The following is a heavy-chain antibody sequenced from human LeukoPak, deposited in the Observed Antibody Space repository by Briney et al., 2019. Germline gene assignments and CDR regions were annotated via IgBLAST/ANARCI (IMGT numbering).Heavy chain of an antibody. D-gene: IGHD3-3*01. CDR3: ARVKGTTKYYDFWSGYPNWFDP. V-gene: IGHV1-69*13. Sequence: ASVKVSCKASGGTFSSYAISWVRQAPGQGLEWMGGIIPIFGTANYAQKFQGGVTITADESTSTAYMELSSLRSEDTAVYYCARVKGTTKYYDFWSGYPNWFDPWGQGTLVTVSS. J-gene: IGHJ5*02. CDR2: IIPIFGTA. CDR1: GGTFSSYA.